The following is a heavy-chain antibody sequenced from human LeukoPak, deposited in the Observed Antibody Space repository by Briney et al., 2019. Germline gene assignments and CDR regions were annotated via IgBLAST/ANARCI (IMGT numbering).Heavy chain of an antibody. J-gene: IGHJ4*02. Sequence: SETLSLTCTVSGGSISGSRYYWAWIRQPPGKGLEWIGSMHYSGNFYSGSAYYNPSLRGRVTISVDTSQNQFSLKVNSVTAADTAVYYCARERERNNWYYFDYWGQGTLVTVSS. D-gene: IGHD1-1*01. V-gene: IGHV4-39*07. CDR1: GGSISGSRYY. CDR3: ARERERNNWYYFDY. CDR2: MHYSGNFYSGSA.